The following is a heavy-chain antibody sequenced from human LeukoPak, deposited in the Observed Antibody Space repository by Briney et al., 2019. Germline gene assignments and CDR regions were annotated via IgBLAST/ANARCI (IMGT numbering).Heavy chain of an antibody. CDR1: GLTFNNYA. J-gene: IGHJ5*01. CDR2: ISGRGGNT. CDR3: ATGYSDSLRSPLDS. D-gene: IGHD3-22*01. Sequence: GGSLRLSCAASGLTFNNYALTWIRQAPGKGLEWVSSISGRGGNTYYADSVKGRFTISRDDSKNTLFLQMNSLRAEDTAVYYCATGYSDSLRSPLDSWGQGTLVTVSS. V-gene: IGHV3-23*01.